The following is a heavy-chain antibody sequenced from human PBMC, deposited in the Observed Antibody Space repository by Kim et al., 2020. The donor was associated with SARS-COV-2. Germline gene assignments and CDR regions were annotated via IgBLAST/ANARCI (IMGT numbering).Heavy chain of an antibody. CDR2: T. V-gene: IGHV4-30-2*04. Sequence: TYYNPSLKSRVTISVDTSKNQFSLKLSSVTAADTAVYYCARDRFGYGGNGWGQGTLVTVSS. D-gene: IGHD4-17*01. J-gene: IGHJ4*02. CDR3: ARDRFGYGGNG.